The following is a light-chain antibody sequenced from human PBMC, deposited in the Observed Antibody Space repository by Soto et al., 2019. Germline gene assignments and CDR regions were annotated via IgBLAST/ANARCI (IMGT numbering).Light chain of an antibody. Sequence: QSALTQSPSVSGAPGQRVSISCTGTSSNIGAGFYVHWYQQLPATAPKLLIYGNNNRPSGVPDRFSGSKSGTSASLAITGLQAEDEADYYCQSYDTTLSGGSVFGTGTKLTVL. J-gene: IGLJ1*01. CDR1: SSNIGAGFY. V-gene: IGLV1-40*01. CDR3: QSYDTTLSGGSV. CDR2: GNN.